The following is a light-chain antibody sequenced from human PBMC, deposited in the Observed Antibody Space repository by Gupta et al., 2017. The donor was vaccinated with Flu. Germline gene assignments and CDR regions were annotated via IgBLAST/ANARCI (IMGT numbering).Light chain of an antibody. CDR1: SGHSSYA. CDR3: QTGGTGIHWV. Sequence: QLVLPHSPSASASLGASVKLTCTLSSGHSSYAIAWHQQQPEKGPRYLMKLNSDGSHSKGDGIPDRFSGSSSGAERYLTISSRQAEDEADYYCQTGGTGIHWVFGGGTKLTVL. V-gene: IGLV4-69*01. J-gene: IGLJ3*02. CDR2: LNSDGSH.